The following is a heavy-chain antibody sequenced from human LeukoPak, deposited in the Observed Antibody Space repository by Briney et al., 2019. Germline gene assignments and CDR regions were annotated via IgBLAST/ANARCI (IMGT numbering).Heavy chain of an antibody. J-gene: IGHJ4*02. CDR2: MSPNSGDT. V-gene: IGHV1-8*01. D-gene: IGHD7-27*01. Sequence: EASVKVSCKASGYTFTSYDFNWVRQATGQRPEWMGWMSPNSGDTGYAQKFQDRVTMTRNTSISTAYMELSSPRSDDTAVYYCARGPPNWGYDYWGPGTLVTVSS. CDR3: ARGPPNWGYDY. CDR1: GYTFTSYD.